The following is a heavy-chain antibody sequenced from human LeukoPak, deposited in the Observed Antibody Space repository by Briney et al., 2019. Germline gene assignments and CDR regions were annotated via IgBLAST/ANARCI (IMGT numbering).Heavy chain of an antibody. V-gene: IGHV3-48*03. CDR2: ISSSGSPI. CDR3: AKGTKAHILTAYMRDRWFDP. J-gene: IGHJ5*02. D-gene: IGHD3-9*01. CDR1: GFTFSSYE. Sequence: GGSLRLSCAASGFTFSSYEMNWVRQAPGKGLEWVSYISSSGSPIYYADSVKGRFTISRDNAKNSLYLQMNSLRAEDTAVYYCAKGTKAHILTAYMRDRWFDPWGQGTLVTVSS.